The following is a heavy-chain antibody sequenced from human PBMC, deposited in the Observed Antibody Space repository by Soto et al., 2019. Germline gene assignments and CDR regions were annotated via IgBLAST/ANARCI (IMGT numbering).Heavy chain of an antibody. J-gene: IGHJ5*02. CDR1: AFTFNNYW. D-gene: IGHD6-13*01. CDR2: ISPDGSTT. CDR3: AGGFNPHSSKTEGGWQGGWFDP. V-gene: IGHV3-74*01. Sequence: EVQLVESGGGLVQPGGSLRLSCAASAFTFNNYWMHWVRQGPGKGLVWVSRISPDGSTTTYADSVKGRFTISRDNAKNPLYLEMNSLRVEDAAVYYCAGGFNPHSSKTEGGWQGGWFDPWGQGTLVSVTS.